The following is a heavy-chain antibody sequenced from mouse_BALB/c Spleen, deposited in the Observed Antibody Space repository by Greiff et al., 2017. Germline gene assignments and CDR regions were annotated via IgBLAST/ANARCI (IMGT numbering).Heavy chain of an antibody. J-gene: IGHJ4*01. CDR1: GYSITSGYY. D-gene: IGHD2-12*01. CDR2: ISYDGSN. Sequence: EESGPGLVKPSQSLSLTCSVTGYSITSGYYWNWIRQFPGNKLEWMGYISYDGSNNYNPSLKNRISITRDTSKNQFFLKLNSVTTEDTATYYCARAYYSRMDYWGQGTSVTVSS. V-gene: IGHV3-6*02. CDR3: ARAYYSRMDY.